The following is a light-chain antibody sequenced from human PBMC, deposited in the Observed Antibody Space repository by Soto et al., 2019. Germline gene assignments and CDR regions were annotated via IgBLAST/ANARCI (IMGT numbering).Light chain of an antibody. CDR1: SSNFGSKT. CDR3: AAWDDDLNGFVV. CDR2: STN. Sequence: QSVLTQPPSASGTPGQRITISCSGSSSNFGSKTVNWYQQVPGTAPKLLIYSTNQRPSGVPDRFSGSKSGTSASLAISGLQSDDEADYYCAAWDDDLNGFVVFGGGTQLTVL. V-gene: IGLV1-44*01. J-gene: IGLJ2*01.